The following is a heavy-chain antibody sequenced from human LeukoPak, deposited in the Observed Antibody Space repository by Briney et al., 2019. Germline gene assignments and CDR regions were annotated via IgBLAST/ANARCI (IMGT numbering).Heavy chain of an antibody. CDR3: ARDRGYSYGYFDY. Sequence: GGSLRLSCAASGFTVSSNYMSWVRQAPGKGLEWVSVIYSGGSTYYADSVKGRFTISRDNSKNTLYLQMNSLRAEDTAVDYCARDRGYSYGYFDYWAQGPLVPAPS. CDR1: GFTVSSNY. D-gene: IGHD5-18*01. J-gene: IGHJ4*02. CDR2: IYSGGST. V-gene: IGHV3-66*01.